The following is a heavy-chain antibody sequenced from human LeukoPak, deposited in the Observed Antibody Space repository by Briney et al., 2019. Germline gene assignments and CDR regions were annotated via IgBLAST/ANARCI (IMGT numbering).Heavy chain of an antibody. V-gene: IGHV3-30*02. CDR2: IRYDGSNK. CDR1: GLTFSSYG. Sequence: GGSLRLSCAASGLTFSSYGMHWVRQAPGKGLEWVAFIRYDGSNKYYADSVKGRFTISRDNSKNTLYLQMNSLRAEDTAVYYCAKEARNYYYGMDVWGQGTTVTVSS. CDR3: AKEARNYYYGMDV. J-gene: IGHJ6*02.